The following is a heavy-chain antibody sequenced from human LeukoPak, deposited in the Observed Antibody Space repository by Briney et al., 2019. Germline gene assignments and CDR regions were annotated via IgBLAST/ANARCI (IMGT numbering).Heavy chain of an antibody. J-gene: IGHJ4*02. V-gene: IGHV4-39*07. CDR1: GGSISSNSYL. Sequence: SETLSLTCTVSGGSISSNSYLWGWIRQPPGKGLEWIGSIYYSGSTNYNPSLKSRVTISVDTSKNQFSLRLSSVTAADTAVYYCARVTGYMTEDYFDYWGQGTLITVSS. D-gene: IGHD6-13*01. CDR3: ARVTGYMTEDYFDY. CDR2: IYYSGST.